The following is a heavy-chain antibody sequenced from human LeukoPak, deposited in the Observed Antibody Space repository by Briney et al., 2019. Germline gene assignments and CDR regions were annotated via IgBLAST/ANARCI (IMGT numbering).Heavy chain of an antibody. V-gene: IGHV1-2*02. Sequence: DSVKVSCKSSGYTFTGYYMHWVRQAPGQGREWMGWINPNSGDTNYAQKFQGTVTMTRDTSISTAYMALSRLRSDDTAVYYCARASYGRFNTPPDYWGQGNLVTVSS. CDR2: INPNSGDT. CDR1: GYTFTGYY. CDR3: ARASYGRFNTPPDY. D-gene: IGHD4-17*01. J-gene: IGHJ4*02.